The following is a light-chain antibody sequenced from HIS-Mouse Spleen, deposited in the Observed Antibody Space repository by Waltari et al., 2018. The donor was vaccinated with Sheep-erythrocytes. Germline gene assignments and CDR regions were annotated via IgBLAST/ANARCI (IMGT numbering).Light chain of an antibody. J-gene: IGLJ1*01. CDR2: DVS. CDR1: SSDVGGYNY. V-gene: IGLV2-11*01. CDR3: CSYAGSYNHV. Sequence: QSALTQPRSVSGSPGQSVTISCTGTSSDVGGYNYVSWYQQHPGKAPELMIYDVSKRTSGVPVRCSGYQSGNTGSLTISGLQAEEEADYCCCSYAGSYNHVFATGTKVTVL.